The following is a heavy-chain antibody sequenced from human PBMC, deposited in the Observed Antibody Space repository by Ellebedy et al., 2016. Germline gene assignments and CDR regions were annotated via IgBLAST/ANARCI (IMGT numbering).Heavy chain of an antibody. CDR1: GFTFSNYA. CDR2: ITPSGVST. Sequence: GESLKISXAASGFTFSNYAMTWVRQAPGKGLEWVSAITPSGVSTYYADSVRGRFTISRDDSKNTLYLQMNSLRAEDTAIYYCAKDVAGVVPDAFDIWGQGTMVTVSS. V-gene: IGHV3-23*01. CDR3: AKDVAGVVPDAFDI. D-gene: IGHD2-21*01. J-gene: IGHJ3*02.